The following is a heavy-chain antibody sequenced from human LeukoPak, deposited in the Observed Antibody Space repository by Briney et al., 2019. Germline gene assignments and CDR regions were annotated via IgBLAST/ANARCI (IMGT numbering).Heavy chain of an antibody. CDR3: ARADRSYYYYYYMDV. V-gene: IGHV3-30*19. CDR2: ISYDGSNK. J-gene: IGHJ6*03. CDR1: GFTFSSYG. Sequence: GGSLRLSCAASGFTFSSYGMHWVRQAPGKGLEWVAVISYDGSNKYYADSVKGRFTISRDNSKNTLYLRMNSLRAEDTAVYYCARADRSYYYYYYMDVWGKGTTVTVSS.